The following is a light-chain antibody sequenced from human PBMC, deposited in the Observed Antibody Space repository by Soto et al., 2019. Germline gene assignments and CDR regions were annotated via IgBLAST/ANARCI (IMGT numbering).Light chain of an antibody. J-gene: IGKJ2*01. V-gene: IGKV1-5*03. CDR1: QSITTW. Sequence: DIQMTQSPSTLSASVGDRVTITCRASQSITTWLAWYQQKPGKAPKLLIYKATNLQSGVPSRFSGSGSVTEFSLTISSLQPDDFATYYCQRSNDYQYIFGQGTKLEIK. CDR2: KAT. CDR3: QRSNDYQYI.